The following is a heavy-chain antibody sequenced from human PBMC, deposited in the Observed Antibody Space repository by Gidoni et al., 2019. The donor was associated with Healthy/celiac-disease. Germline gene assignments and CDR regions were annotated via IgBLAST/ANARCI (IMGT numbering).Heavy chain of an antibody. J-gene: IGHJ6*02. CDR2: SSGSGGST. CDR3: AKVSTRQWLVVYYYYYGMDV. V-gene: IGHV3-23*01. CDR1: GFTFGSFS. D-gene: IGHD6-19*01. Sequence: EVQLLESGGGLVQPGGSLRLSCAASGFTFGSFSISWVRQAPGKGLEWVSASSGSGGSTYYADSVKGRFTISRDNSKNTLYLQMNSLRAEDTAVYYCAKVSTRQWLVVYYYYYGMDVWGQGTTVTVSS.